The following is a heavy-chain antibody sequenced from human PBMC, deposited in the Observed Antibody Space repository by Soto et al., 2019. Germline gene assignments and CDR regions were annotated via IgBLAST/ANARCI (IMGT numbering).Heavy chain of an antibody. J-gene: IGHJ4*02. Sequence: SETPSLTCRLSDGSFSPNYWGWFRQSPGKGLEWVGYIYYGGTTSYNPSLKSRVTISLETSKSHFSLRLSSVTAADTAVYYCARDLASTTIQNYWDQGTLVTVSS. CDR3: ARDLASTTIQNY. CDR1: DGSFSPNY. CDR2: IYYGGTT. D-gene: IGHD4-17*01. V-gene: IGHV4-59*08.